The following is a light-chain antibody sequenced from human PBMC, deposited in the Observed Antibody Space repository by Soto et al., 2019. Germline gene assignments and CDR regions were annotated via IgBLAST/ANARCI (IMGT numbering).Light chain of an antibody. Sequence: QSVLTQPPSVSGATGQRVTISCTGSSSNIGAGYDVHWYQQLPGTAPKLIIYGNSNRPSGLPDRVSGSKSGTSDSLAITGLQAEDEADYYCQSYDSSLSGVVFGGGTKLTVL. J-gene: IGLJ2*01. CDR1: SSNIGAGYD. CDR2: GNS. CDR3: QSYDSSLSGVV. V-gene: IGLV1-40*01.